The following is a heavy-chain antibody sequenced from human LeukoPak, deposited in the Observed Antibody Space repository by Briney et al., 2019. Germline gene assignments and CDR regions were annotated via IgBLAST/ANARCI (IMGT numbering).Heavy chain of an antibody. CDR3: ARAARGYSYGHGLSRYYGMDV. CDR1: GGTFISYA. D-gene: IGHD5-18*01. CDR2: IIPIFGTA. J-gene: IGHJ6*02. Sequence: GASVKVSCKASGGTFISYAISWVRQAPGQGLEWMGGIIPIFGTANYAQKFQGRVTITADESTSTAYMELSSLRSEDTAVYYCARAARGYSYGHGLSRYYGMDVWGQGTTVTVSS. V-gene: IGHV1-69*01.